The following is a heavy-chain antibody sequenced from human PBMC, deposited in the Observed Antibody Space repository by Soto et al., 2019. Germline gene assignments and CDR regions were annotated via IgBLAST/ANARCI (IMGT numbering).Heavy chain of an antibody. D-gene: IGHD6-19*01. CDR2: TYYRSKWYN. J-gene: IGHJ4*02. CDR1: GDSVSSNSAA. V-gene: IGHV6-1*01. Sequence: PAQTLSLTCAISGDSVSSNSAAWNCIRQSPSRGLEWLGRTYYRSKWYNDYAVSVKSRITINPDTSRNQFSLQLNSVTPEDTAVYYCARDYTTIAYSSGWRGVHFDYWGQRTLVTVSS. CDR3: ARDYTTIAYSSGWRGVHFDY.